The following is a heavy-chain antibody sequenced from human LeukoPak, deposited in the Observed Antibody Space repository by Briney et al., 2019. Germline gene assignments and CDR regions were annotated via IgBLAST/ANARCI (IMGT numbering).Heavy chain of an antibody. CDR2: ITSNSGRT. CDR3: AKDLSVGASLVGVFNV. D-gene: IGHD1-26*01. CDR1: GFTFDDYA. V-gene: IGHV3-23*01. J-gene: IGHJ3*01. Sequence: GGSLRLSCAASGFTFDDYAMNWVRQAPGKGLEWVSGITSNSGRTYYADSVKGRFTNSRDNSKNTLYLQMNSLRAEDTAVYYCAKDLSVGASLVGVFNVWGQGTVVTVSS.